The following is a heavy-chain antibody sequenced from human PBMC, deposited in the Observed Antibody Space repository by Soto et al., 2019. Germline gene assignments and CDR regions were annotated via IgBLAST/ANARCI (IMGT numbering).Heavy chain of an antibody. Sequence: NPSETLSLTCTVSGGSISSGDYYWSWIRQPPGKGLEWIGYIYYSGSTYYNPSLKSRVTISVDTSKNQFSLKLSSVTAADTAVYYCARVGPTYAPGYFDYWGQGTLVTVSS. D-gene: IGHD2-2*01. V-gene: IGHV4-30-4*01. J-gene: IGHJ4*02. CDR1: GGSISSGDYY. CDR2: IYYSGST. CDR3: ARVGPTYAPGYFDY.